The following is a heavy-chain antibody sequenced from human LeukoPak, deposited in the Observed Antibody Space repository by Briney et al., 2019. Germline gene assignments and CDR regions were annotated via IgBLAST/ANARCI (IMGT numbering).Heavy chain of an antibody. J-gene: IGHJ3*02. Sequence: GGTLRLSCAASGFTFSSYGMSWVRQAPGKGLEWVSAISGSGGSTYYADSVKGRFTISRDNSKNTLYLQMNSLRAEDTAVYYCAKDGGIVGALDAFDIWGQGTKVTVSS. D-gene: IGHD1-26*01. CDR3: AKDGGIVGALDAFDI. CDR2: ISGSGGST. CDR1: GFTFSSYG. V-gene: IGHV3-23*01.